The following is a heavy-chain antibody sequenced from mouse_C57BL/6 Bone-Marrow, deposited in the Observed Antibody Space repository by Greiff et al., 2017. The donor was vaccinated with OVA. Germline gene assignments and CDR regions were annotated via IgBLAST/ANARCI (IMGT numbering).Heavy chain of an antibody. CDR2: IDPEDGET. CDR3: ASSYGSSSWYFDV. V-gene: IGHV14-2*01. CDR1: GFNIKDYY. J-gene: IGHJ1*03. Sequence: VQLKESGAELVKPGASVKLSCTASGFNIKDYYMHWVKQRTEQGLEWIGRIDPEDGETKYAPKFQGKATITADTSSNTAYLQLSSLTSEDTAVYYCASSYGSSSWYFDVWGTGTTVTVSS. D-gene: IGHD1-1*01.